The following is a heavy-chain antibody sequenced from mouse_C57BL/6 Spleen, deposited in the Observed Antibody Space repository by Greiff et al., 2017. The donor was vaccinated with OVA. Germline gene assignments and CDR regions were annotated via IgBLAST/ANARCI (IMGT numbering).Heavy chain of an antibody. CDR3: ARGNYYAYFDY. CDR2: IRNKANGYTT. D-gene: IGHD1-1*01. V-gene: IGHV7-3*01. J-gene: IGHJ2*01. Sequence: EVMLVESGGGLVQPGGSLSLSCAASGFTFTDYYMSWVSQPPGKALEWLGFIRNKANGYTTEYSASVKGRFTISRDNSQSILYLQMNALRAEDSATYYCARGNYYAYFDYWGQGTTLTVSS. CDR1: GFTFTDYY.